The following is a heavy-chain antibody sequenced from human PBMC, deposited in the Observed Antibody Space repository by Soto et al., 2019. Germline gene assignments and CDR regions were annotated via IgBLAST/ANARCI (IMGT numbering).Heavy chain of an antibody. CDR1: GFTFSSYG. CDR2: ISDTGSSH. J-gene: IGHJ4*02. CDR3: AKDRGGDCPDNSCYFGADY. D-gene: IGHD2-2*01. V-gene: IGHV3-30*18. Sequence: PVGSLRLSCVGSGFTFSSYGMHWVRQAPGKGLERVAVISDTGSSHYYAASVEGRFTISRENSKNTLSLHMDRLRVEDTAVYYCAKDRGGDCPDNSCYFGADYWGQGTPVTVSS.